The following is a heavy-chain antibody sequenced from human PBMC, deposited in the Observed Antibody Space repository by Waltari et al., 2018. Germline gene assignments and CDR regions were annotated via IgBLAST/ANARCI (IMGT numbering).Heavy chain of an antibody. V-gene: IGHV3-30*02. D-gene: IGHD1-26*01. Sequence: TFSSYGMHWVRQAPGKGLEWVAFIRYDGSNKYYADSVKGRFTISRDNSKNTLYLQMNSLRAEDTAVYYCAKDTDGGSYYYYYGMDVWGQGTTVTVSS. CDR1: TFSSYG. CDR2: IRYDGSNK. J-gene: IGHJ6*02. CDR3: AKDTDGGSYYYYYGMDV.